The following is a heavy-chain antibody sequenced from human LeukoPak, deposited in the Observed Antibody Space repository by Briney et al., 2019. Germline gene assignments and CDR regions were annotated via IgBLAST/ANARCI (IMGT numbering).Heavy chain of an antibody. D-gene: IGHD6-19*01. Sequence: GGSLRLSCAASGFTFSNYNMNWVRQAPGKGLEWVSYISSRGSYTYYADSVKGRFTISRDNAKNSLYLQMNSLRAEDTAVYFCARYTSGWFDYWGQGTLVTVSS. V-gene: IGHV3-21*01. J-gene: IGHJ5*01. CDR2: ISSRGSYT. CDR1: GFTFSNYN. CDR3: ARYTSGWFDY.